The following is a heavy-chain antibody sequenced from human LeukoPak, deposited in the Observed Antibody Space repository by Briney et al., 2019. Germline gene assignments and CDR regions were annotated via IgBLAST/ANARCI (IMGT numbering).Heavy chain of an antibody. J-gene: IGHJ4*02. CDR1: GFTFSSNW. CDR2: IWYDGSSK. V-gene: IGHV3-33*08. CDR3: ARSQSSSLIDY. Sequence: GGSLRLSCAASGFTFSSNWMDWVRQAPGKGLEWVAVIWYDGSSKDYADSVKGRFTLSRDNSKNTLYLQMNSLTVEDTAVYYCARSQSSSLIDYWGQGTLVTVSS. D-gene: IGHD6-13*01.